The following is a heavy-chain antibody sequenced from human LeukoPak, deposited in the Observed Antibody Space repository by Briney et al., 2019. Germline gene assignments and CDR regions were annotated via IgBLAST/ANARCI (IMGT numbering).Heavy chain of an antibody. Sequence: GASVKVSCKASGYTFTSYGISWVRQAPGQGLEWMGWISAYNGNTNYAQKLQGRVTMTTDTSTSTAYMELRSLRSDDTAVYYCARAQSGGAAAGTEPVYYYYYMDVWGKGTTVTVSS. J-gene: IGHJ6*03. V-gene: IGHV1-18*01. D-gene: IGHD6-13*01. CDR1: GYTFTSYG. CDR2: ISAYNGNT. CDR3: ARAQSGGAAAGTEPVYYYYYMDV.